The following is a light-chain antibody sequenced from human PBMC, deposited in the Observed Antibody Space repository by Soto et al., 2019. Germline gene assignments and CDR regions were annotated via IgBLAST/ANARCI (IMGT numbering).Light chain of an antibody. V-gene: IGKV3-20*01. CDR1: QSVSSSY. CDR2: GAS. Sequence: EIVLTQSPGTLSLSPGDRATLSCRASQSVSSSYLAWYQQKPGQAPGLLIYGASSRATGIPDRFSGSGSGTDFTLTISRLEAEDFAVYFCYQYDSSPWTFGQGTKVDIK. CDR3: YQYDSSPWT. J-gene: IGKJ1*01.